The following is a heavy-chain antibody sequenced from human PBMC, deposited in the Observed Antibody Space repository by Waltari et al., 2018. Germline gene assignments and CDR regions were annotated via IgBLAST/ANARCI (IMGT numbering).Heavy chain of an antibody. CDR3: ARIPHGNYDFWSGYYTDYYFDY. V-gene: IGHV3-48*01. CDR2: ITSSSDTI. D-gene: IGHD3-3*01. J-gene: IGHJ4*02. CDR1: GFAFNNYC. Sequence: EVQLVESGGGLVQPGGSLRLSCAASGFAFNNYCMNWVRQSPGKGLEWVSYITSSSDTIYYADSVKGRFTISIDNAKNSLYLQMNSLRAEDTAVYYCARIPHGNYDFWSGYYTDYYFDYWGQGTLVTVSS.